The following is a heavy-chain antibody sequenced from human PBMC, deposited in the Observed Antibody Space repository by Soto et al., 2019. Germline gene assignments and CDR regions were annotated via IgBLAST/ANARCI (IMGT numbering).Heavy chain of an antibody. V-gene: IGHV4-59*01. D-gene: IGHD2-2*01. J-gene: IGHJ3*02. CDR1: GGSISSYY. CDR3: AREPLGSCISTSCFGWAFDI. CDR2: IYYSGST. Sequence: PSETLSLTCTVSGGSISSYYWSWIRQPPGKGLEWIGYIYYSGSTNYNPSLKSRVTISVDTSKNQFSLKLSSVTAADTAVYYCAREPLGSCISTSCFGWAFDIWGQWTMVTVS.